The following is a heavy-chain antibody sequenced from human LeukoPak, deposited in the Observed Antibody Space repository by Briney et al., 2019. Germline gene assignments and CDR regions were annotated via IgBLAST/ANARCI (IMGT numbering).Heavy chain of an antibody. CDR2: ISGSGGTT. CDR3: ATYYDFWSGYMYYFDY. D-gene: IGHD3-3*01. J-gene: IGHJ4*02. CDR1: GFTFSSYA. V-gene: IGHV3-23*01. Sequence: GGSLRLSCAASGFTFSSYAMSWVRQAPGKGLEWVSAISGSGGTTYYADSVKGRFTVSRDNSKNTLYLQMNSLRAADTAVYYCATYYDFWSGYMYYFDYWGQGTLVTVSS.